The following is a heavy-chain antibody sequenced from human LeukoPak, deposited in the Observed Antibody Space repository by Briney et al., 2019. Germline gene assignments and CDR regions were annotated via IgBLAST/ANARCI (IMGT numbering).Heavy chain of an antibody. J-gene: IGHJ4*02. D-gene: IGHD3-22*01. V-gene: IGHV3-23*01. CDR2: ISDSGDTT. CDR1: GFTVSGTY. Sequence: GGSLRLSCAASGFTVSGTYMSWVRQAPGRGLEWVSGISDSGDTTYYADSVKGRFTISRDNSKNTLSLQMNSLRAEDTAVYYCAKDPGTYYYDSSGYYYDYWGQGTLVTVSS. CDR3: AKDPGTYYYDSSGYYYDY.